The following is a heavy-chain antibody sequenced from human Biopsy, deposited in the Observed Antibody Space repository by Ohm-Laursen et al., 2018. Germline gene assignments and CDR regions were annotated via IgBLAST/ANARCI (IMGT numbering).Heavy chain of an antibody. J-gene: IGHJ4*02. CDR1: SYTFTVYN. Sequence: ASVKASCKASSYTFTVYNTHWMRQAPGQGLEWLGYINCKTGATNYAQKFQGTVTMTRDTSISTAYMEVSSLRSDDTAVYYCAIDGNDFLTDYLKIDQWGQGTLVTVSS. V-gene: IGHV1-2*02. CDR3: AIDGNDFLTDYLKIDQ. D-gene: IGHD3-9*01. CDR2: INCKTGAT.